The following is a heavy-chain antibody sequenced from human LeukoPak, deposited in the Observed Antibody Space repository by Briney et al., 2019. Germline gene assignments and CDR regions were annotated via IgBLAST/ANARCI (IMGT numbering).Heavy chain of an antibody. CDR3: ARGTLVGAIYNWFDP. V-gene: IGHV4-59*01. Sequence: SETLSLTCTVSGGSISSYYWSWIRQPPGKGLEWIGYIYYSGSTNYNPSLKSRVTISVDTSKNQFPLKLNSVTAADTAMYYCARGTLVGAIYNWFDPWGQGTLVTVSS. CDR2: IYYSGST. CDR1: GGSISSYY. D-gene: IGHD1-26*01. J-gene: IGHJ5*02.